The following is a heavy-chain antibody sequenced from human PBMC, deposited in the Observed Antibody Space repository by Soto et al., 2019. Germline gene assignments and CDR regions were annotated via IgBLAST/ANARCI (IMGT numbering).Heavy chain of an antibody. J-gene: IGHJ6*02. CDR2: ISSSGSTI. CDR3: ARNSVDTAMVTLYYYYGMDV. CDR1: GFTFSSYE. V-gene: IGHV3-48*03. D-gene: IGHD5-18*01. Sequence: GGSLRLSCAASGFTFSSYEMNWVRQAPGKGLEWVSYISSSGSTIYYADSVKGRFTISRDNAKNSLYLQMNSLRAEDTAVYYCARNSVDTAMVTLYYYYGMDVWGQGTTVTVSS.